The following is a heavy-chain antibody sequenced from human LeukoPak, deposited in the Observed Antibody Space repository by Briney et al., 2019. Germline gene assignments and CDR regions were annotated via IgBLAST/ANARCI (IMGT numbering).Heavy chain of an antibody. CDR3: AKMGSDYSGYDAFDI. CDR2: INGSASTT. CDR1: GFTFSSYA. Sequence: PGGSLRLSCAASGFTFSSYALSWVRQAPGKGLEWVSGINGSASTTYDADSVKGRFTISRDNSKNTLYLQMNSLRADDTAVYYCAKMGSDYSGYDAFDIWGQGTMVTVSS. V-gene: IGHV3-23*01. D-gene: IGHD3-10*01. J-gene: IGHJ3*02.